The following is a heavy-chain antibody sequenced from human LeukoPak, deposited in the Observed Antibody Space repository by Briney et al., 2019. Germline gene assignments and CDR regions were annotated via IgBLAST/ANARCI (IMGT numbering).Heavy chain of an antibody. J-gene: IGHJ4*02. CDR3: ARGRYYFDY. CDR2: INPNSGGT. Sequence: ASAKVSCKASGYTFTSYGISWVRQAPGQGLEWMGWINPNSGGTNYAQKFQGRVTMTRDTSISTAYMELSRLRSDDTAVYYCARGRYYFDYWGQGTLVTVSS. V-gene: IGHV1-2*02. CDR1: GYTFTSYG.